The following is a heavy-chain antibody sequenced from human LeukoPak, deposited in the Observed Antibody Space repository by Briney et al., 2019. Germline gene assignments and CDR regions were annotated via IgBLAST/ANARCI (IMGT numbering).Heavy chain of an antibody. J-gene: IGHJ5*02. Sequence: SETLSLTCTVSGGSLSRYYLSWIRQPPPKGLDGVGYIYYSWSANYNPSLHNGSTISVDTSTNQFSLKLSSVTAADTAVYYCARYYDFWSGPYHPSPGLDPWGQGTLVTVSS. D-gene: IGHD3-3*01. CDR2: IYYSWSA. CDR3: ARYYDFWSGPYHPSPGLDP. CDR1: GGSLSRYY. V-gene: IGHV4-59*01.